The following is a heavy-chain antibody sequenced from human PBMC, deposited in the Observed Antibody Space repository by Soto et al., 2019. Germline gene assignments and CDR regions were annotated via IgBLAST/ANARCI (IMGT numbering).Heavy chain of an antibody. CDR3: ARDPGGYYYDSSGYYLSHY. CDR2: IIPIFGTA. Sequence: VKVSCKASGGTFSSYAISWVRQAPGQGLEWMGGIIPIFGTANYAQKFQGRVTITADKSTSTAYMELSSLRSEDTAVYYCARDPGGYYYDSSGYYLSHYWGQGTLVTVSS. J-gene: IGHJ4*02. D-gene: IGHD3-22*01. V-gene: IGHV1-69*06. CDR1: GGTFSSYA.